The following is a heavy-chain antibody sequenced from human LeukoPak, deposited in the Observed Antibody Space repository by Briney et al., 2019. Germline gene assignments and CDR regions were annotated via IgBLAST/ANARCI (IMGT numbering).Heavy chain of an antibody. Sequence: PSQTLSLTCAVSGGSISSGGYCWSWIRQPPGKGLEWIGYIYHSGSTYYNPSLKSRVTISVDRSKNQFSLKLSSVTAADTAVYYCASVPYCGGDCYLQFFDYWGQGTLVTVSS. J-gene: IGHJ4*02. CDR3: ASVPYCGGDCYLQFFDY. CDR1: GGSISSGGYC. CDR2: IYHSGST. D-gene: IGHD2-21*02. V-gene: IGHV4-30-2*01.